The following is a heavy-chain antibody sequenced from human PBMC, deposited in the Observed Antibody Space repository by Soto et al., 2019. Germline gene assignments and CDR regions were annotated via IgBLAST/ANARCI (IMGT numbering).Heavy chain of an antibody. Sequence: GGSLRLSYEASGCTFSTSARSWVRQAPGKGLEWVSTISDSGSTYYADSVKGRFTISRDNSKNTLYLQMNSLRAEDTAVFYCAKVWGEDGYCSRTSCLYYFHHWGQGTLVTVSS. CDR2: ISDSGST. D-gene: IGHD2-2*03. CDR1: GCTFSTSA. J-gene: IGHJ4*02. CDR3: AKVWGEDGYCSRTSCLYYFHH. V-gene: IGHV3-23*01.